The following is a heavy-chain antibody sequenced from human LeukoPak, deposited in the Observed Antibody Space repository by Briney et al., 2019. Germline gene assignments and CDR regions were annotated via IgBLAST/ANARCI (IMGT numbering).Heavy chain of an antibody. Sequence: MSGGSLRLSCAASGFTFSSYSMKWVRQAPGKGLEWVSSISGSSSSISNADSVMGRFTTSRDNAKNSLYLQMNSLRAEDTAVYYCARDKGSYGSGSGGYMDVWGKGTTVTVSS. V-gene: IGHV3-21*01. CDR2: ISGSSSSI. CDR1: GFTFSSYS. D-gene: IGHD3-10*01. J-gene: IGHJ6*03. CDR3: ARDKGSYGSGSGGYMDV.